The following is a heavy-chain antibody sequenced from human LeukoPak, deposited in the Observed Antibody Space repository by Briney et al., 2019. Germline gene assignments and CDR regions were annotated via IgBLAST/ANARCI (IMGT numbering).Heavy chain of an antibody. D-gene: IGHD2/OR15-2a*01. V-gene: IGHV4-34*01. J-gene: IGHJ6*02. CDR2: VNYRGTP. CDR1: GGSCSGYL. Sequence: SETLSLNADVPGGSCSGYLWSWLRQSPGKGLEWFGEVNYRGTPNYNQSLESRVTISVDTSNNQLSLKLTPVTDADTALYYCTRSGLTGMREYERADFYYYGMDLWGQGDAVTVFS. CDR3: TRSGLTGMREYERADFYYYGMDL.